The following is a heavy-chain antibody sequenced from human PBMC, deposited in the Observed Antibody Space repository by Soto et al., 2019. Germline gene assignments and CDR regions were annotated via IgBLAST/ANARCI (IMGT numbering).Heavy chain of an antibody. J-gene: IGHJ6*02. D-gene: IGHD3-22*01. Sequence: GASVKVSCKASGYTFTTYAMHWVRQAPGQRPEWMGWIHAGNGNTKYSQNFQGRVTITRDTSASTGYMELSSLRSEDTAVYYCARDGRSDDSSGYYYDYYYYGMDVWGQGTTVTVSS. CDR3: ARDGRSDDSSGYYYDYYYYGMDV. V-gene: IGHV1-3*01. CDR2: IHAGNGNT. CDR1: GYTFTTYA.